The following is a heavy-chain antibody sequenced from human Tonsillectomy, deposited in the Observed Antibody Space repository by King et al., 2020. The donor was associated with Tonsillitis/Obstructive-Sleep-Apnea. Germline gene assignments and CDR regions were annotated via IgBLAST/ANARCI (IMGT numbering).Heavy chain of an antibody. J-gene: IGHJ5*02. CDR1: GGSISSYY. CDR3: AREVQSHYDFWSGYYTNWFDP. D-gene: IGHD3-3*01. Sequence: QLQESGPGLVKPSETLSLTCTVSGGSISSYYWSWIRQPPGKGLEWIGYIYYSGSTNYNPSLKSRVTISVDTSKNQFSLKLSSVTAADTAVYYCAREVQSHYDFWSGYYTNWFDPWGQGTLVTVSS. V-gene: IGHV4-59*01. CDR2: IYYSGST.